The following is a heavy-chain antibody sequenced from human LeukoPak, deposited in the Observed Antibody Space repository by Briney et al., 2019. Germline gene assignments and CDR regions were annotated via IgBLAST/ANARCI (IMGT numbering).Heavy chain of an antibody. CDR2: IYYSGST. CDR3: ARHSRDSSDIYYYYYYMDV. D-gene: IGHD6-19*01. CDR1: GGSISSSSYY. Sequence: SETLSLTCTVSGGSISSSSYYWGWIRQPPGKGLEWIGSIYYSGSTYYNPSLKSRVTISVDTSKNQFSLKLSSVTAADTAVYYCARHSRDSSDIYYYYYYMDVWGKGTAVTISS. V-gene: IGHV4-39*01. J-gene: IGHJ6*03.